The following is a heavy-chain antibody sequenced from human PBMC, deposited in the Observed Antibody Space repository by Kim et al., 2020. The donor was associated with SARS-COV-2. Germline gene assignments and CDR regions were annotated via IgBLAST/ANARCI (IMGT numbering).Heavy chain of an antibody. V-gene: IGHV1-46*01. CDR1: GYTFTSYY. Sequence: ASVKVSCKASGYTFTSYYMHWVRQAPGQGLEWMGIINPSGGSTSYAQKFQGRVTMTRDTSTSTVYMELSSLRSEDTAVYYCARDPPKEVLRYFDWLPAYYGMDVWGQGTTVTVSS. CDR2: INPSGGST. D-gene: IGHD3-9*01. J-gene: IGHJ6*02. CDR3: ARDPPKEVLRYFDWLPAYYGMDV.